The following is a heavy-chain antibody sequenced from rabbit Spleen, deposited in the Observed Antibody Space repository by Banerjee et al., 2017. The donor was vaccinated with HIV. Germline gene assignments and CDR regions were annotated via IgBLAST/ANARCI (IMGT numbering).Heavy chain of an antibody. D-gene: IGHD8-1*01. CDR2: IYTGGGGT. CDR1: GFDCSNSSM. V-gene: IGHV1S45*01. J-gene: IGHJ6*01. CDR3: AGDAGRSFSSYGMGL. Sequence: QEQLEDTGGGLVPPGGSLPLSCTTAGFDCSNSSMSWVRQAPGKGLEWIGAIYTGGGGTDYAKLVKRRCLCSKTSSTTVTPQMTRRTVAEAATYFCAGDAGRSFSSYGMGLWGPGTLVTVS.